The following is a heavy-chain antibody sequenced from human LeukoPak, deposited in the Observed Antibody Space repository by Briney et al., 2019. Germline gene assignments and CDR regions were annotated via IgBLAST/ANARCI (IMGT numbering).Heavy chain of an antibody. Sequence: GGSLRLSCAASGFTVSSNYMSWVRQAPGKGLEWVSDIYSGGTTYYADSVKGRFTISRDNSKNTLYLQMNRLRAEDTAVYYCARGYCSGGSCFDAPFDYWGQGTLVTVSS. V-gene: IGHV3-53*01. CDR2: IYSGGTT. CDR3: ARGYCSGGSCFDAPFDY. CDR1: GFTVSSNY. D-gene: IGHD2-15*01. J-gene: IGHJ4*02.